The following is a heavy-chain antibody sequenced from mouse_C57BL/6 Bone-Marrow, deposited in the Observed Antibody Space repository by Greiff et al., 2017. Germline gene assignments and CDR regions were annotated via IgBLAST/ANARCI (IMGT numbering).Heavy chain of an antibody. CDR1: GFTFSSYA. CDR2: ISDGGSYT. CDR3: AREGLLREGFAY. J-gene: IGHJ3*01. Sequence: EVQRVESGGGLVKPGGSLKLSCAASGFTFSSYAMSWVRQTPEKRLEWVATISDGGSYTYYPDNVKGRFTISRDKAKNNLYLQMSHLKSEDTAMYYCAREGLLREGFAYWGQGTLVTVSA. V-gene: IGHV5-4*01. D-gene: IGHD1-1*01.